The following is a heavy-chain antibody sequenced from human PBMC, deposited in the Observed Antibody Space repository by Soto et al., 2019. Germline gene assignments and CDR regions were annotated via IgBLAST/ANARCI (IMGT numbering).Heavy chain of an antibody. Sequence: ASVKVSCKTSGFTFRSSAVQWVRQARGQRPEWIGWLVVGTSNTNYAQKFQQRVTISSDRSTNTVSMELSSLTSEDTAVYYCATGAYCSGGSCSDYYYYYYGMDLWGQGTTVTVSS. CDR3: ATGAYCSGGSCSDYYYYYYGMDL. CDR2: LVVGTSNT. CDR1: GFTFRSSA. V-gene: IGHV1-58*01. D-gene: IGHD2-15*01. J-gene: IGHJ6*02.